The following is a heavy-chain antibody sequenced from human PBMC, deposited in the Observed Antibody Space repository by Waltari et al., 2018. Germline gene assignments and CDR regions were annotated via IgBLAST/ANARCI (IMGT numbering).Heavy chain of an antibody. J-gene: IGHJ3*02. CDR2: ISSSSSDI. Sequence: EVQLVESGGGLVKPGGSLRLSGAAPGFAVRGYSVTGVRGAPGKGLEWVSAISSSSSDIYYADSVKGRFTISRDNAKNSLFLQLNSLRDEDTAVYYCARDLGVYAFDIWGQGTMVTVSS. CDR1: GFAVRGYS. CDR3: ARDLGVYAFDI. V-gene: IGHV3-21*01.